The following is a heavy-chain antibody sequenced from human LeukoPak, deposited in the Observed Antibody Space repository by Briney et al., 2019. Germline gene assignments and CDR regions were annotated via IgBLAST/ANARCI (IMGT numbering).Heavy chain of an antibody. V-gene: IGHV3-23*01. CDR2: ISGSGGST. CDR1: GFTFSSYA. J-gene: IGHJ4*02. Sequence: GGFLRLSCAASGFTFSSYAMSWVRQAPGKGLEWVSAISGSGGSTYYADPVKGRFTISRDNSKNTLYLQMNSLRAEDTAVYYCAKTYDFWSGHTRYWGQGTLVTVSS. CDR3: AKTYDFWSGHTRY. D-gene: IGHD3-3*01.